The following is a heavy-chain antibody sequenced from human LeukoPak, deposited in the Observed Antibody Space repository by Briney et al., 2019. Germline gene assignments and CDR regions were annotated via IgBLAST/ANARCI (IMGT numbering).Heavy chain of an antibody. CDR1: GGPISSYY. V-gene: IGHV4-59*08. CDR2: IYYSGST. D-gene: IGHD2-15*01. Sequence: SETLSLTCTVSGGPISSYYWSWIRQPPGKGLEWIGYIYYSGSTNYNPSLKNRVTISVDTSKNQFSLELSSVTAADTAVYYCARRVYCSGGSCYSLASWFDPWGQGTLVTVSS. CDR3: ARRVYCSGGSCYSLASWFDP. J-gene: IGHJ5*02.